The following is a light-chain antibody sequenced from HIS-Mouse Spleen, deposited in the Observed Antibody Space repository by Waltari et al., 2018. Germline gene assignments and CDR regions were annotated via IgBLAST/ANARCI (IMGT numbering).Light chain of an antibody. J-gene: IGLJ2*01. CDR3: AAWDDRLNGVV. V-gene: IGLV1-36*01. CDR2: YDD. CDR1: SSNMGNNA. Sequence: QSVLTQPPSVSEAPRQRVTIPCSGSSSNMGNNAVNWYQQLPGKAPKLLIYYDDLLPSGVSDRFSGSKSGTSASLAISGLQSEDEADYYCAAWDDRLNGVVFGGGTKLTVL.